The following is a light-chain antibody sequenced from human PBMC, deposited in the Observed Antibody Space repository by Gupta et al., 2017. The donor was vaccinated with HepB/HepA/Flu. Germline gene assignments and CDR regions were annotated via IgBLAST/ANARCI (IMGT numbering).Light chain of an antibody. J-gene: IGKJ1*01. CDR3: QQDDSYPWT. Sequence: AIRMTQSPSSFSASTGDRVTITCRASQGISSYLAWYQQKPGKAPKLLIYAASTLQSGVPSRFSGSGSGTXFTLTIXRLQSEDFATYYCQQDDSYPWTFGXGTKVEIK. CDR2: AAS. V-gene: IGKV1-8*01. CDR1: QGISSY.